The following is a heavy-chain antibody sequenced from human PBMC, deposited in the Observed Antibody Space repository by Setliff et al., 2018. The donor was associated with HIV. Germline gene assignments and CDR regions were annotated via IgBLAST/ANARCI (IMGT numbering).Heavy chain of an antibody. V-gene: IGHV4-4*07. Sequence: SETLSLTCYVTDDPISSYYWSWIRPPAGKGLEWIGRFYSSDIIDYNPSLKSRVTISIDTSKNQFSLKLSSVTAADAAIYYCARDLGGRAPMRNYFDPWGQGTLVTVSS. CDR1: DDPISSYY. CDR2: FYSSDII. D-gene: IGHD1-7*01. J-gene: IGHJ5*02. CDR3: ARDLGGRAPMRNYFDP.